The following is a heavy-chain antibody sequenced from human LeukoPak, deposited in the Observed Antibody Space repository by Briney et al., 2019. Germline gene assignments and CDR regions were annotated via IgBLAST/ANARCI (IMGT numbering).Heavy chain of an antibody. Sequence: GGSLRLSCAASGFTFSSYCMSWVRQAPGKGLEWVASIIQDGGETYYVDSVKGRFTLSRDNAKNSPYLQMNSLRAEDTAVYYCARVGSSAWLSDYWGQGALVTVSS. J-gene: IGHJ4*02. CDR3: ARVGSSAWLSDY. CDR2: IIQDGGET. D-gene: IGHD6-19*01. V-gene: IGHV3-7*01. CDR1: GFTFSSYC.